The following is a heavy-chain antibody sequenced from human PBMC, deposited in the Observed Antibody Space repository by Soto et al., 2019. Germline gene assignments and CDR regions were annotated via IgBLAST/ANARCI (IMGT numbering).Heavy chain of an antibody. CDR3: ARSPPHDAFDI. J-gene: IGHJ3*02. CDR1: GYTFTSYA. CDR2: INAGNGNT. Sequence: ASVKVSCKASGYTFTSYAMHWVRQAPGQRLEWMGWINAGNGNTKYSQKLQGRVTITRDTSASTAYMELSSLRSEDTAVYYCARSPPHDAFDIWGQGTMVTVSS. V-gene: IGHV1-3*01.